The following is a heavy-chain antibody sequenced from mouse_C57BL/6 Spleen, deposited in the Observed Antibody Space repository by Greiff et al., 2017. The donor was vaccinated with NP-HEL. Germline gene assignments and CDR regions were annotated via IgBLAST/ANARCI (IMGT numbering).Heavy chain of an antibody. V-gene: IGHV1-4*01. D-gene: IGHD2-4*01. Sequence: QVQLQQSGAELARPGASVKMSCKASGYTFTSYTMHWVKQRPGPGLEWIGYINPSRGYTKYNQKFKDKATLTADKSSSTAYMQLSSLTSEDSAVYYGARDWAYDYDGYLDYWGQGTTLTVSS. CDR1: GYTFTSYT. CDR2: INPSRGYT. J-gene: IGHJ2*01. CDR3: ARDWAYDYDGYLDY.